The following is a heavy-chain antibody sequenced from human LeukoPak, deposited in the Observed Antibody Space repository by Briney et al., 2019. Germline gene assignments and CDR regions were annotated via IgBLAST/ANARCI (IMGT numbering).Heavy chain of an antibody. CDR1: GGSFSGYY. V-gene: IGHV4-34*01. Sequence: PSETLSLTFAVYGGSFSGYYWSWIRQPPGKGLEWIGEINHSGSTNYNPSLKSRDTISVDTSKNQFSLKLSSVTAGDTAVYYCATKVALSGSYYTNKAFDIWGQGTMVTVSS. D-gene: IGHD3-10*01. CDR3: ATKVALSGSYYTNKAFDI. J-gene: IGHJ3*02. CDR2: INHSGST.